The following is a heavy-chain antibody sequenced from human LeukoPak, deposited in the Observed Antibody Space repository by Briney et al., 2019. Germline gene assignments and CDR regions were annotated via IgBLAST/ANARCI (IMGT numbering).Heavy chain of an antibody. V-gene: IGHV4-4*07. CDR3: ARGLWSGPNYLDY. CDR2: IYSSGSS. Sequence: SETLSLTCTVSGGSISGYHWSWIRQPAGKGLEWIGRIYSSGSSYYNPSLKTRVTMSVETSKNQFSLNLRFVTAADTAVYYCARGLWSGPNYLDYWGREPWSPSPQ. D-gene: IGHD3-3*01. CDR1: GGSISGYH. J-gene: IGHJ4*02.